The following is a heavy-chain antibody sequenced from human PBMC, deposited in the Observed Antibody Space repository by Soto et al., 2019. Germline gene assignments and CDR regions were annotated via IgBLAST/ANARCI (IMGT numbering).Heavy chain of an antibody. V-gene: IGHV1-69*01. D-gene: IGHD3-22*01. CDR1: GGTFSSYA. CDR3: AATYYYDSSGSNNWFDP. CDR2: IIPIFGTA. J-gene: IGHJ5*02. Sequence: QVQLVQSGAEVKKPGSSVKVSCKASGGTFSSYAISWVRQAPGQGLEWMGGIIPIFGTANYAQKFQGRVTITADESTSTAYMELSSLRSEDTAVYYCAATYYYDSSGSNNWFDPWGQGTLVNVSS.